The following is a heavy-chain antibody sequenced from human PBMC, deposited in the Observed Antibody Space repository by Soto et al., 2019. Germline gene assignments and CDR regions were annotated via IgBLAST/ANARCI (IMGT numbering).Heavy chain of an antibody. V-gene: IGHV3-66*01. J-gene: IGHJ4*02. CDR3: ARDRGYCDSSGYYPFDY. CDR2: IYSGGST. D-gene: IGHD3-22*01. Sequence: GGSLRLSCAASGFTVSSNYMSWVRQAPGKGLEWVSVIYSGGSTYYADSVKGRFTISRDNSKNTLYLQMNSLRAEDTAVYYCARDRGYCDSSGYYPFDYWGQGTLVTVSS. CDR1: GFTVSSNY.